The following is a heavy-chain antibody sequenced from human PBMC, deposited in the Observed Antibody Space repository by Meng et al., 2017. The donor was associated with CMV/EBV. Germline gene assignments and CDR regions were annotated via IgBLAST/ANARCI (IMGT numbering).Heavy chain of an antibody. Sequence: ASVQVSCKASGYTFTGYYMHWVRQAPGQGLEWMGWINPNSGGTNYAQKFQGRVTMTRDTSISTAYMELSRLRSDDTAVYYCARDLKRWRITIFPYWGQGTLVTVSS. D-gene: IGHD3-3*01. CDR1: GYTFTGYY. CDR3: ARDLKRWRITIFPY. J-gene: IGHJ4*02. V-gene: IGHV1-2*02. CDR2: INPNSGGT.